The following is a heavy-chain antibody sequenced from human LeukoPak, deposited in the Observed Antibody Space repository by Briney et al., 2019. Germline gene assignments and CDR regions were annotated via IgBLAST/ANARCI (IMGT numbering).Heavy chain of an antibody. Sequence: PSGTLSLTCAVSGGSISSSNWWSWVRQPPGKGLEWIGEIYHSGSTNYNPSLKSRVTISVDKSKNQFSLKLSSVTAADTAVYHCAGRLRYFDWLLDYFDYWGQGTLVTVSS. CDR3: AGRLRYFDWLLDYFDY. D-gene: IGHD3-9*01. V-gene: IGHV4-4*02. J-gene: IGHJ4*02. CDR2: IYHSGST. CDR1: GGSISSSNW.